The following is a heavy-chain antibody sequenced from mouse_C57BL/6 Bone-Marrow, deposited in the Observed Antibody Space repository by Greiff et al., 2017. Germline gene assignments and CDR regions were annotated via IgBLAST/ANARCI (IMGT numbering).Heavy chain of an antibody. J-gene: IGHJ2*01. CDR3: AIYSYFDY. D-gene: IGHD2-12*01. CDR1: GYAFSSSW. V-gene: IGHV1-82*01. CDR2: IYPGDGDT. Sequence: VQLQQSGPELVKPGASVKISCKASGYAFSSSWMNWVKPRPGKGLEWIGRIYPGDGDTNYNGKFKGKATLTADKSSSTAYMQLSSLTAEDSAVYFCAIYSYFDYWGQGTTRTVSS.